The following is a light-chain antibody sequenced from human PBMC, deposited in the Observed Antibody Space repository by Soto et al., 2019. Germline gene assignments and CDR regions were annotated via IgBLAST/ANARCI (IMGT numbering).Light chain of an antibody. V-gene: IGKV3-15*01. J-gene: IGKJ1*01. CDR3: QEYNTSPWT. Sequence: ETVMKQSPATLSGSPGERATLSFTASQSVNSNLAWYQQKLGQAPRVLIYGASTRATGIPDRFSGSGSGTEVILTISSLQSEDFAVYYCQEYNTSPWTFGQGTKVDIK. CDR2: GAS. CDR1: QSVNSN.